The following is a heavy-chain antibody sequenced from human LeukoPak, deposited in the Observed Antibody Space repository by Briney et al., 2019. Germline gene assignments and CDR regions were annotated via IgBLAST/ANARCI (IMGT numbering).Heavy chain of an antibody. V-gene: IGHV3-21*01. CDR2: ISSSSSYI. J-gene: IGHJ4*02. D-gene: IGHD6-19*01. Sequence: GGSLRLSCAASGFTFSSYSMNWVRQAPGKGLEWVSSISSSSSYIYYADSVKGRFTISRDNAKNSLYLQMNSLRAEDTAVYYCARDPVDSCGWYYFDYWGQGTLVTVSS. CDR1: GFTFSSYS. CDR3: ARDPVDSCGWYYFDY.